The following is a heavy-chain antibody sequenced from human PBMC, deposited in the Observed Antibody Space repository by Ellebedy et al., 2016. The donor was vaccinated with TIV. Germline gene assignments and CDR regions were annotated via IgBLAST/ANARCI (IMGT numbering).Heavy chain of an antibody. D-gene: IGHD6-13*01. CDR3: AKLSGVLSWYADY. CDR1: GFTFSSYA. Sequence: GESLKISCVVSGFTFSSYAMTWVRQAPGKGLEWVSTISDSATTYYADSVKGRFTISRDNSKNTLYLQMNSLRADDTAIYYCAKLSGVLSWYADYWGLGARVTVSS. J-gene: IGHJ4*02. V-gene: IGHV3-23*01. CDR2: ISDSATT.